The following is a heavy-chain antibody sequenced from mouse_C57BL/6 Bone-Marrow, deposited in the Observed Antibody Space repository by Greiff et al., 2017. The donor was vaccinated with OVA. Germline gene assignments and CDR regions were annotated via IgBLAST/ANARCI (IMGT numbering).Heavy chain of an antibody. D-gene: IGHD2-12*01. J-gene: IGHJ3*01. Sequence: QVQLQQPGAELVMPGASVKLSCKASGYTFTSYWMHWVKQRPGQGLEWIGEIDPSDSYTNYNQKFKGKSTLTVDKSSSTAYMQLSSLTSEDSAVYYCASGYYRPWFAYWGQGTLVTVSA. V-gene: IGHV1-69*01. CDR2: IDPSDSYT. CDR3: ASGYYRPWFAY. CDR1: GYTFTSYW.